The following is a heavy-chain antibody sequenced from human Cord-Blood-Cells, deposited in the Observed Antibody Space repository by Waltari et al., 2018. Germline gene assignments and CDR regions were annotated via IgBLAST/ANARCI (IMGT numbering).Heavy chain of an antibody. CDR3: ARYSSSGYFDY. CDR2: INPNSGGT. D-gene: IGHD6-6*01. J-gene: IGHJ4*02. V-gene: IGHV1-2*02. CDR1: RHPCTVYD. Sequence: QEQMVQSGGEEKNPGASVKVSSRASRHPCTVYDMDLLRQAPGQGLEWMGWINPNSGGTNYAQKFQGRVTMTRDTSISTAYMELSRLRSDDTAVYYCARYSSSGYFDYWGQGTLVTVSS.